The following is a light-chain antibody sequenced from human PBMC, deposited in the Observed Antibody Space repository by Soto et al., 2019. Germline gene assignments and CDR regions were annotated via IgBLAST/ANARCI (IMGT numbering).Light chain of an antibody. CDR1: QSVSSN. CDR3: QHYNNWPFT. V-gene: IGKV3-15*01. CDR2: CAS. Sequence: EIVMTQSPATLSLSLGERATLSCRASQSVSSNLAWYKQKPGQPPSLLIYCASARATGIPARFSGSGSGTDFTLTISSLQSEDFAVYYCQHYNNWPFTFGQGTKLEIK. J-gene: IGKJ2*01.